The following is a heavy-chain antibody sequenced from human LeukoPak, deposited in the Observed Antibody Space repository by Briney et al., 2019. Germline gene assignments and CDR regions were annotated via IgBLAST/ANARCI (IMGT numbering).Heavy chain of an antibody. D-gene: IGHD6-13*01. J-gene: IGHJ4*02. CDR2: ISDDGSNK. Sequence: GGSLRLSCVASGFTFSSYGMHWVRQAPGKGLEWVAVISDDGSNKYYGDSVKGRFTISRDNSKNTLYLQMNSLRAEDTAVYYCAKDRGYSSSWYVFGYWGQGTLVTVSS. CDR1: GFTFSSYG. V-gene: IGHV3-30*18. CDR3: AKDRGYSSSWYVFGY.